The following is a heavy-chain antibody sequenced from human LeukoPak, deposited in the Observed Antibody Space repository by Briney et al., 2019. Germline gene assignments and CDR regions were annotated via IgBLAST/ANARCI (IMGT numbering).Heavy chain of an antibody. CDR1: GGTLSSYY. CDR3: ARVYGAWRQGGFDY. V-gene: IGHV4-59*01. D-gene: IGHD3-10*01. CDR2: IYNSGST. J-gene: IGHJ4*02. Sequence: SETLSLTCPVSGGTLSSYYWSWLRQPPGKGLEWVGDIYNSGSTYYKPSLKSRVTISVDTSKNLFSQKLSSGTAADTAVYYCARVYGAWRQGGFDYWGQGTLVTVSS.